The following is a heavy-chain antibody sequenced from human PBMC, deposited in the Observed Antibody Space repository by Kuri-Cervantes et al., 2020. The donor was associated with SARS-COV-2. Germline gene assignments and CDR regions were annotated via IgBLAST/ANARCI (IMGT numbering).Heavy chain of an antibody. CDR1: GFTFSSYG. V-gene: IGHV3-30*02. CDR2: IRYDGSNK. J-gene: IGHJ4*02. D-gene: IGHD4-23*01. Sequence: GGSLRLSCAASGFTFSSYGMHWVRQAPGKGLEWVAFIRYDGSNKYYADSVKGRFTISRDNAKNSLYLQMNSLRAEDTAVYYCARDYDYGGNLDYWGQGTLVTVSS. CDR3: ARDYDYGGNLDY.